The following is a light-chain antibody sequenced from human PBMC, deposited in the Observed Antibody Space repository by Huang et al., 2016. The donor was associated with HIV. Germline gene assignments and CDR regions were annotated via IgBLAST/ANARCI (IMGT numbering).Light chain of an antibody. CDR3: LQDFNYPRT. Sequence: AIQMPQSPSSLSASLGDRITITCRASQGIRNDLGWYQHTPGTAPKLLIYASSELQVGVPLRFRGSGSGTDFTLIITSLQPEDVGTYYCLQDFNYPRTFGQGTTVNI. CDR2: ASS. J-gene: IGKJ1*01. CDR1: QGIRND. V-gene: IGKV1-6*01.